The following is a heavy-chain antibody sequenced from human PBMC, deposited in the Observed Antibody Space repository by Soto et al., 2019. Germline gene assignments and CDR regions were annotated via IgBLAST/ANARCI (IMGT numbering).Heavy chain of an antibody. J-gene: IGHJ4*02. CDR1: GFTFSSFG. Sequence: GGSLRLSCAASGFTFSSFGMNWVRQAPGKGLEWVSLISDSGGSTYHADSVKGRFTTSRDNSKNTLYLQMNSLRAEDTAVYYCAKAATITTLYNFDFWGQGTLVTVSS. CDR3: AKAATITTLYNFDF. V-gene: IGHV3-23*01. D-gene: IGHD4-4*01. CDR2: ISDSGGST.